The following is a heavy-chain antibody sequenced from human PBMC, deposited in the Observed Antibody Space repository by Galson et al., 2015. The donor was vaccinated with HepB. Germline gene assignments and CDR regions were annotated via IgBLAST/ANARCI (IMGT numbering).Heavy chain of an antibody. D-gene: IGHD1-26*01. CDR1: GYTFTGYY. V-gene: IGHV1-2*05. J-gene: IGHJ4*02. Sequence: SVKVSCKASGYTFTGYYIYWVRQAPGQGLEWMGRINPNTGGTKYAQKFQGRVTMTRDTSINTAYMELSRLRFDDTVVYYCARDSGSYPNHFDYWGQGTLVIVSS. CDR2: INPNTGGT. CDR3: ARDSGSYPNHFDY.